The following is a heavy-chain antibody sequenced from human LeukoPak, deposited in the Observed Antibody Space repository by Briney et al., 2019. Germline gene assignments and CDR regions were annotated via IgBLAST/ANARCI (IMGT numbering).Heavy chain of an antibody. Sequence: GGSLRLSCAASGFTFDDYAMQWVRQAPGKGLEWVSGISWNSGSIGYADSVKGRFTISRDNAKNSLYLQMNSLRAEDTALYYCAKDIGDYGDYEGWFDPWGQGTLVTVSS. CDR2: ISWNSGSI. J-gene: IGHJ5*02. D-gene: IGHD4-17*01. CDR3: AKDIGDYGDYEGWFDP. V-gene: IGHV3-9*01. CDR1: GFTFDDYA.